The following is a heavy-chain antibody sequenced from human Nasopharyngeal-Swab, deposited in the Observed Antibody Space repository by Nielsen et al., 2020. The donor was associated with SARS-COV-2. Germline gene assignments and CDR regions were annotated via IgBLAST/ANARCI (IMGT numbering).Heavy chain of an antibody. J-gene: IGHJ4*02. Sequence: GESLKISCAASGFTFSSYGMYWVRQAPGKGLEWVAVISYDGSNKYYADSVKGRFTISRDNSKNTLYLQMNSLRTEDTAVYYCAKVGEWSDTVYFDYWGQGTLVTVSP. V-gene: IGHV3-30*18. CDR1: GFTFSSYG. D-gene: IGHD3-10*01. CDR3: AKVGEWSDTVYFDY. CDR2: ISYDGSNK.